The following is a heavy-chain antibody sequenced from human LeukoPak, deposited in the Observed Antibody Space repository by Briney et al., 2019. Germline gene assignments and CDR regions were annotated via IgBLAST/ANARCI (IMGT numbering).Heavy chain of an antibody. V-gene: IGHV4-59*11. CDR2: IYYSGST. CDR1: GGSISSHY. J-gene: IGHJ5*02. Sequence: PSETLSLTCTVSGGSISSHYWSWIRQPPGKGLEWIGYIYYSGSTNYNPSLKSRVTISVDTSKNQFSLKLSSVTAADTAVYYCARSVAPYNWFDPWGQGTLVTVSS. CDR3: ARSVAPYNWFDP.